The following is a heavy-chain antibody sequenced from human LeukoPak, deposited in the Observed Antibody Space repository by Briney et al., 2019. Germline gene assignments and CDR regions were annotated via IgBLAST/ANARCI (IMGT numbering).Heavy chain of an antibody. CDR1: GGSFSGYY. V-gene: IGHV4-34*01. D-gene: IGHD3-22*01. CDR3: ATTYYYDSSGYYYDY. CDR2: TNHSGST. J-gene: IGHJ4*02. Sequence: SETLSLTCAVYGGSFSGYYWSWIRQPPGKGLEWIGETNHSGSTNYNPSLKSRVTISVDTSKNQFSLKLSSVTAADTAVYYCATTYYYDSSGYYYDYWGQGTLVTVSS.